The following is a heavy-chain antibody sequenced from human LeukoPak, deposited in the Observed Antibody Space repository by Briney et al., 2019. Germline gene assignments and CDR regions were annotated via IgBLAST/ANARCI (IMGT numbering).Heavy chain of an antibody. D-gene: IGHD4-17*01. CDR1: GGSISSYY. V-gene: IGHV4-59*01. CDR2: IYYSEST. CDR3: ARDQADYGIDY. Sequence: SETLSLTCTVSGGSISSYYWSWLRQPPGKGLERIGYIYYSESTNYNPSLKSRVTISVDTSKNQFSLKLSSVTAADTAVYYCARDQADYGIDYWGQGTLVTVSS. J-gene: IGHJ4*02.